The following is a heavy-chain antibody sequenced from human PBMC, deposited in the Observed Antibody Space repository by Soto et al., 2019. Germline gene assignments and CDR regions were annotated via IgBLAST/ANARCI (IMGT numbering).Heavy chain of an antibody. Sequence: GGSLRLSCAASGFTFSSYAMSWVRQAPGKGLEWVSAISGRGGSTYYADSVKGRFTISRDNSKNTLYLQMNRLRAEDTAVYYCAKDAYRSSSSGRYYFDYWGQGTLVTVSS. D-gene: IGHD6-6*01. CDR2: ISGRGGST. CDR1: GFTFSSYA. J-gene: IGHJ4*02. CDR3: AKDAYRSSSSGRYYFDY. V-gene: IGHV3-23*01.